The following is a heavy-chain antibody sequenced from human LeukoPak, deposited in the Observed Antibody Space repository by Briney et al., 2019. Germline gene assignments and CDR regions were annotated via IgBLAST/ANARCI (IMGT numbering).Heavy chain of an antibody. J-gene: IGHJ4*02. Sequence: GGSLRLSCAASGFTLSSYPMHWVRQAPGKGLEWVAVISYDGTNKYYADSVKGRFTISRDSSKNTLYLQMNSLRAEDTAVYYCARETGSAVGSTDFDYWGQGTLVTVSS. V-gene: IGHV3-30-3*01. CDR1: GFTLSSYP. CDR3: ARETGSAVGSTDFDY. D-gene: IGHD4-17*01. CDR2: ISYDGTNK.